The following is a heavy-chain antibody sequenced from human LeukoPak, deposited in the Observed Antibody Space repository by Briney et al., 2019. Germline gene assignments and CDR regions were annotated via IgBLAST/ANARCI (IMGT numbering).Heavy chain of an antibody. V-gene: IGHV4-61*02. J-gene: IGHJ4*02. CDR2: IYTSGST. CDR3: ARAGYYDTSYFDY. D-gene: IGHD3-22*01. Sequence: SETLSLTCTVSGGSISSGSYYWSWIRQPAGKGLEWIGRIYTSGSTNYNPSLKSRVTISVDTSKNQFSLKLSSVTAADTAVYYCARAGYYDTSYFDYWGQGTLVTVSS. CDR1: GGSISSGSYY.